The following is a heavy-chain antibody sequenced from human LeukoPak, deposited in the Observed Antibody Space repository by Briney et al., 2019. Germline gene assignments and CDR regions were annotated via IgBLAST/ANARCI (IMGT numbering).Heavy chain of an antibody. J-gene: IGHJ4*02. Sequence: SETLSLTCTVSGYSISSGYYWGWIRQPPGKGLEWIGSIYHSGRTFYNPSLKSRVTISVDTSKNQFSLKLTSVTAADTAVYYCARGSGYSGYDFDYWGQGTLVTVSS. D-gene: IGHD5-12*01. CDR3: ARGSGYSGYDFDY. CDR1: GYSISSGYY. CDR2: IYHSGRT. V-gene: IGHV4-38-2*02.